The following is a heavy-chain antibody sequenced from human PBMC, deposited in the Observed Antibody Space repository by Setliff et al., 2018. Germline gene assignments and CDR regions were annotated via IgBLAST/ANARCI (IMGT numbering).Heavy chain of an antibody. D-gene: IGHD2-21*02. Sequence: SETLSLTCTVSGYSTSSGYIWGWIRQPPGRGLEWVGNIGHTGSINYNPSLKSRLTISRDTSKNQVSLKLNLVTATDTAVYYCARDLGHGGDSDYWGQGILVTVSS. J-gene: IGHJ4*02. CDR1: GYSTSSGYI. CDR2: IGHTGSI. V-gene: IGHV4-38-2*02. CDR3: ARDLGHGGDSDY.